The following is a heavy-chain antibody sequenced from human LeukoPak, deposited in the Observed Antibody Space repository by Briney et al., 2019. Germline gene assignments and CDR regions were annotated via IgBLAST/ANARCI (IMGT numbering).Heavy chain of an antibody. CDR1: GYTFTSYY. CDR3: ARALGAHYYYYYMDV. J-gene: IGHJ6*03. CDR2: INPSGGST. Sequence: ASVKVSCKASGYTFTSYYMHWVRQAPGQGLEWMGIINPSGGSTSYAQKFQGRVTMTRDTSTSTVYMELSSLRSEDTAVYYCARALGAHYYYYYMDVWGKGTTVTVSS. V-gene: IGHV1-46*01.